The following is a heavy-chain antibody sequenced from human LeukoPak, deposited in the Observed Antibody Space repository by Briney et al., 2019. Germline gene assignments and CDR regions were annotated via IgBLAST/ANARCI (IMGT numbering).Heavy chain of an antibody. D-gene: IGHD6-19*01. CDR2: IYPGDSDT. CDR3: ATVAGTVGWFDP. J-gene: IGHJ5*02. V-gene: IGHV5-51*01. Sequence: GESLEIPCQGPGYSFNSYWIGWVGQLPGKGLEWMGIIYPGDSDTRHSPSFQGQVIISADKSISTAYLQWSSLKASDTAMYYCATVAGTVGWFDPWGQGTLVTVSS. CDR1: GYSFNSYW.